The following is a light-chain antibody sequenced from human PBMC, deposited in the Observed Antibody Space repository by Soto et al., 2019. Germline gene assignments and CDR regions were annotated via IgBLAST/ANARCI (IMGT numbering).Light chain of an antibody. Sequence: DIQMTQSPSTLSAGVGDRVTITCRASQRISTYLNWYQQKPGKAPTLLIYAASSLQSGVPSRFSGGGSGTDFTLPINTLQLEDFATYFCQQCYSSPRTFGQGTKVEIK. CDR1: QRISTY. V-gene: IGKV1-39*01. CDR2: AAS. J-gene: IGKJ1*01. CDR3: QQCYSSPRT.